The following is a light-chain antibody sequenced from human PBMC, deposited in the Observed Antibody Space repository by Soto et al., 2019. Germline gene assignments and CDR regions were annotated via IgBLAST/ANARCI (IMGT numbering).Light chain of an antibody. J-gene: IGLJ1*01. CDR1: SSDVGGYNY. CDR2: EVS. Sequence: QSALTQPASVSGSPGQSITISCTGTSSDVGGYNYVSWYQQHPGKAPKLMIYEVSNRPSGVSNRFSGSKAGNTASLTISGLQAEDEADYYCSSYTSSSTIYVCGFGTKLPVL. V-gene: IGLV2-14*01. CDR3: SSYTSSSTIYV.